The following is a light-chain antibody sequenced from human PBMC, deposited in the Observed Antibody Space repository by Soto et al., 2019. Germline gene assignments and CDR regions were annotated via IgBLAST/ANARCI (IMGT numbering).Light chain of an antibody. CDR1: QAISSNL. V-gene: IGKV3D-20*01. Sequence: NVLTQSPVTLSLSPGEVATLSCGAGQAISSNLLAWYQQKPGLAPRLLVYDAYIRAKGIPDRFSGSGSGTDFTLAIRRLEPEDVAMYYCQEYGDSRPTFGGGNRVEI. CDR2: DAY. CDR3: QEYGDSRPT. J-gene: IGKJ4*01.